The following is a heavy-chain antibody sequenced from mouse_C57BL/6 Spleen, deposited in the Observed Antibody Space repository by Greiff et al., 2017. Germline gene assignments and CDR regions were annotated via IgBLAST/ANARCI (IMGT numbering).Heavy chain of an antibody. Sequence: EVTVVESGGGLVQPGGSLSLSCAASGFTFTDYYMSWVRQPPGKALEWLGFIRNKANGYTTEYSASVKGRFTISRDNSQSILYLQMNALRAEDSATYYCARYTTVWYFDVWGTGTTVTVSS. J-gene: IGHJ1*03. D-gene: IGHD1-1*01. CDR1: GFTFTDYY. V-gene: IGHV7-3*01. CDR2: IRNKANGYTT. CDR3: ARYTTVWYFDV.